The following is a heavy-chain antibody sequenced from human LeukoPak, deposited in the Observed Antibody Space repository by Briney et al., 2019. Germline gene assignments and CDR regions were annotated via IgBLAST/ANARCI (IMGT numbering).Heavy chain of an antibody. CDR3: QGRRFGDPNH. V-gene: IGHV3-23*01. CDR2: ISGGGTYT. CDR1: GFTFSSYG. J-gene: IGHJ5*02. Sequence: TGGSLRLSCAASGFTFSSYGMHWVRQAPGKGLEWVSSISGGGTYTYYADSVKGRFTISRDNSKNTLYLQMNSLRAEDTAVYYCQGRRFGDPNHWGQGTLVTVSS. D-gene: IGHD3-10*01.